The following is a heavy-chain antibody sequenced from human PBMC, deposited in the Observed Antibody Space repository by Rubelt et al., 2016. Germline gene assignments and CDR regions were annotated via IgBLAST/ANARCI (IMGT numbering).Heavy chain of an antibody. J-gene: IGHJ4*02. CDR3: ARCVSGSYIES. CDR1: GGSISSGGYS. D-gene: IGHD3-22*01. V-gene: IGHV4-30-4*07. CDR2: LNPGGVT. Sequence: QVQLQESGPGLVKPSQTLSLTCTVSGGSISSGGYSWTWIRQTPGKGLEWIVDLNPGGVTKYTSSLNSRVSLSVAMSKKQISLKLRSGTAADTAVYYCARCVSGSYIESWGQGTLVTVSS.